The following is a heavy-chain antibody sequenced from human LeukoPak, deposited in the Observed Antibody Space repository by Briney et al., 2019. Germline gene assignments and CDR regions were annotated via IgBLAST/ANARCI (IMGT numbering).Heavy chain of an antibody. Sequence: PGGSLRLSCAASGFIFSTYAMSWVRQAPGKGLEWVSAISGSGGSTYYADSVKGRFTISRDNSKNTLYLQMNSLRAEDTAVYYCANTYYYGSGSYGAFDIWGQGTMVTVSS. CDR3: ANTYYYGSGSYGAFDI. CDR1: GFIFSTYA. D-gene: IGHD3-10*01. CDR2: ISGSGGST. V-gene: IGHV3-23*01. J-gene: IGHJ3*02.